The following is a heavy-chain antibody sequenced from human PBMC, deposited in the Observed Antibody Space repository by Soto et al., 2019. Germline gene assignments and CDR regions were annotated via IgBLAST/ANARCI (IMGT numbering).Heavy chain of an antibody. Sequence: QVQLQESGPGLVKPSQTLSLTCTVSGGSISSGGYYWSWIRQHPGKGLEWIGYIYYSGSTYYNPSLKSRVTISVDTSKNQFSLKLSSVTAADTAVYCCARVWGSYGYDWYFDLWGRGTLVTVSS. J-gene: IGHJ2*01. CDR1: GGSISSGGYY. D-gene: IGHD5-18*01. CDR2: IYYSGST. V-gene: IGHV4-31*03. CDR3: ARVWGSYGYDWYFDL.